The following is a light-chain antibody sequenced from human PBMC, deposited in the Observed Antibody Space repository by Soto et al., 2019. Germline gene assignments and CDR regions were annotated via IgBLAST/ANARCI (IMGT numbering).Light chain of an antibody. Sequence: DIVLTQSPGTLSLSPGERATLSCRASQSLTGGYLAWFQQKPGQTPRLLIYSASNRATGIPDRFSGSGSGTDFTLTISRLVPEDFVVYYCQQNGSLPITFGQGTRLEMK. CDR1: QSLTGGY. CDR3: QQNGSLPIT. V-gene: IGKV3-20*01. CDR2: SAS. J-gene: IGKJ5*01.